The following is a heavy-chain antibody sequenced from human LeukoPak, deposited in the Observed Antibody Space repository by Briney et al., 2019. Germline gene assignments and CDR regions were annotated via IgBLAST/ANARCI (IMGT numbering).Heavy chain of an antibody. CDR1: GYTFTSYD. V-gene: IGHV1-8*01. Sequence: ASVKVSCKASGYTFTSYDFNWVRQATGQGLEWMAWMNPNSGNTGYAQKFQGRVTVTRDTSISTAYMELSGLRSEDTAVYYCTRGPICTGGSCFWFDPWGQGTLVSVSS. J-gene: IGHJ5*02. CDR2: MNPNSGNT. D-gene: IGHD2-15*01. CDR3: TRGPICTGGSCFWFDP.